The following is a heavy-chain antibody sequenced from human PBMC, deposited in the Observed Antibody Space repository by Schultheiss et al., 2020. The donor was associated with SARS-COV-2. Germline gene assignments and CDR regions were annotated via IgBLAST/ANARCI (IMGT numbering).Heavy chain of an antibody. Sequence: SVKVSCKASGGTFSSYAISWVRQAPGQGLEWMGGIIPIFGTANYAQKFQGRVTITADESTSTAYMELSSLRSEDTAVYYCARTLGVCSSTSCYPNGMDVWGQGTTVTVSS. D-gene: IGHD2-2*01. J-gene: IGHJ6*02. CDR3: ARTLGVCSSTSCYPNGMDV. V-gene: IGHV1-69*13. CDR1: GGTFSSYA. CDR2: IIPIFGTA.